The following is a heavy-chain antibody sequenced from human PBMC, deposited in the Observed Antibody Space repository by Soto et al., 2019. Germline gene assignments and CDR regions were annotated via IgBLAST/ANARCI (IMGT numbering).Heavy chain of an antibody. J-gene: IGHJ3*02. V-gene: IGHV1-69*01. CDR2: IIPIFGTA. Sequence: KASGGTFSSYAISWVRQAPGQGLEWMGGIIPIFGTANYAQKFRGRVTITADESTSTAYMELSSLRSEDTAVYYCAXXXXXXXXXXVVVAFDXWG. D-gene: IGHD2-15*01. CDR3: AXXXXXXXXXXVVVAFDX. CDR1: GGTFSSYA.